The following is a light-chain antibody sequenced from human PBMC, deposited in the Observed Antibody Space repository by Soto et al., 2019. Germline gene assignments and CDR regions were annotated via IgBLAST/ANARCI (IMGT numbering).Light chain of an antibody. CDR3: CTHAGSYSYV. Sequence: ALTQPASVSGSPGQSITISCTGTSSDVGGYNYVSWYQLHPGKAPKLIIYDVIKRPSGVPDRFSGSKSGNTASLTISGLPSADEPDHYCCTHAGSYSYVFGPGTKVTV. V-gene: IGLV2-11*01. CDR1: SSDVGGYNY. CDR2: DVI. J-gene: IGLJ1*01.